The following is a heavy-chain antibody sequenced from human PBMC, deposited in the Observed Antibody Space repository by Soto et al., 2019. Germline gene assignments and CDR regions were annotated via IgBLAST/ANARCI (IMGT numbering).Heavy chain of an antibody. CDR1: GGSTSSYF. D-gene: IGHD5-12*01. V-gene: IGHV4-59*01. J-gene: IGHJ6*02. CDR3: ARAGTRGSFVSWIIWQTRYYNRMHF. CDR2: IYYSGSA. Sequence: SETLCLTCTVSGGSTSSYFWNWIRQPPGKGLEWIAHIYYSGSADYNPSLKSRVTTSVDTSKNQFSLSLTSVTTADTAVYYCARAGTRGSFVSWIIWQTRYYNRMHFCAPGTTVT.